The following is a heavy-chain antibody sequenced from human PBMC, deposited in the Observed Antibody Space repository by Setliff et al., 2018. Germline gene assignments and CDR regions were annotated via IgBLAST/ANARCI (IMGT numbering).Heavy chain of an antibody. D-gene: IGHD3-9*01. J-gene: IGHJ6*02. CDR2: ISGSGGST. CDR1: GFTFEDYT. CDR3: AKGLLDYDILTGYYRGSEGDYYGMDV. V-gene: IGHV3-23*01. Sequence: PGGSLRLSCAASGFTFEDYTMDWLRQAPGKGLEWVSAISGSGGSTYYADSVKGRFTISRDNSKNTLYLQMNSLRAEDTAVYYCAKGLLDYDILTGYYRGSEGDYYGMDVWGQGTTVTVSS.